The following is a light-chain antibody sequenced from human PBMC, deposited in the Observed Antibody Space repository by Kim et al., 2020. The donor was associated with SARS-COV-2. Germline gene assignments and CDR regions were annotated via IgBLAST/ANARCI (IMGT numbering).Light chain of an antibody. J-gene: IGLJ1*01. CDR1: GSDVGAYNY. V-gene: IGLV2-8*01. CDR2: AVT. CDR3: SSYAGSVV. Sequence: SPGQSVPISCTGTGSDVGAYNYVSWYQQHPGKAPKLMIYAVTQRPSGVPDRFSGSKSGNTASLTVSGLQAEDEADYYCSSYAGSVVFGTGTKVTVL.